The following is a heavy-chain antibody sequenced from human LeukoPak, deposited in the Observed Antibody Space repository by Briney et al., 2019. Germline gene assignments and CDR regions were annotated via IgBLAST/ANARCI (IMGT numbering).Heavy chain of an antibody. CDR1: GFTFSDYE. J-gene: IGHJ4*02. Sequence: GGSLRLSCAASGFTFSDYEMNWVRQAPGKGLEWLSHISISGTTIHYADSVKGRFSISRDNSKNTQHLQMNNLRTEDTAVYYCASPYYYDRSSYYHFIDHWGRGTLVTVSS. V-gene: IGHV3-48*03. D-gene: IGHD3-22*01. CDR3: ASPYYYDRSSYYHFIDH. CDR2: ISISGTTI.